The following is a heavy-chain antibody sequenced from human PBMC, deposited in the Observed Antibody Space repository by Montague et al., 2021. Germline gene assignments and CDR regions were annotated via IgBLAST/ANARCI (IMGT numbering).Heavy chain of an antibody. J-gene: IGHJ6*04. CDR1: GGSFSGYW. D-gene: IGHD1-26*01. CDR2: MYQNGSA. Sequence: SETLSLTCIVSGGSFSGYWWYWIRQRPGRGLERIGEMYQNGSAHYNPSLESRVTVSEDTSNNQFSLKLNSVTAADTAVYYCARHKTGERGFDVWGKGTTVTVSS. CDR3: ARHKTGERGFDV. V-gene: IGHV4-34*01.